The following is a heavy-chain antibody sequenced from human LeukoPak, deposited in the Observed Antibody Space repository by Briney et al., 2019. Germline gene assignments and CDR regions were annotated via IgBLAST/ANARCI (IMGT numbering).Heavy chain of an antibody. J-gene: IGHJ4*02. V-gene: IGHV4-59*01. CDR3: AGSGYYLNFDY. CDR2: IYYSGST. D-gene: IGHD3-22*01. Sequence: SETLSLTCAVYGGSFSGYYWSWIRQPPGKGLEWIGHIYYSGSTNYNPSLKSRVTISVDTSKNQFSLKLSSVTAADTAVYYCAGSGYYLNFDYWGQGTLVTVSS. CDR1: GGSFSGYY.